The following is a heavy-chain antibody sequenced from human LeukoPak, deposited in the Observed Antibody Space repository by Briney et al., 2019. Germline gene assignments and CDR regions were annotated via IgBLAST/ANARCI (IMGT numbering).Heavy chain of an antibody. J-gene: IGHJ3*02. CDR2: ISSSGSTI. D-gene: IGHD3-16*01. Sequence: PGGSLRLSRAASGFTFSSYEMNWVRQAPGKGLEWVSYISSSGSTIYYADSVKGRFTISRDNAKNSLYLQMNSLRAEDTAVYYCARGGGRVGGAFDIWGQGTMVTVSS. CDR3: ARGGGRVGGAFDI. V-gene: IGHV3-48*03. CDR1: GFTFSSYE.